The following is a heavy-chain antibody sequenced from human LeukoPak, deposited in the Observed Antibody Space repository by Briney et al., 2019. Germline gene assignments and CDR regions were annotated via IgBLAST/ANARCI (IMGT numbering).Heavy chain of an antibody. CDR3: ARDLYNWNYGGNWFDP. V-gene: IGHV1-18*04. Sequence: GASVKVSCKAYGYTFTSYGISWVRQAPGQGLEWMGWISAYNGNTKYAQKFQVRVTMTTDTSTSTAYMELRSLRSDDTAVYYCARDLYNWNYGGNWFDPWGQGTLVTVSS. CDR2: ISAYNGNT. D-gene: IGHD1-7*01. J-gene: IGHJ5*02. CDR1: GYTFTSYG.